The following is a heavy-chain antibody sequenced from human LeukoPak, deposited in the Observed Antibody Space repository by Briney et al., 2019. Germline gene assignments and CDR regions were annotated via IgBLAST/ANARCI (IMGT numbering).Heavy chain of an antibody. CDR1: GYTFTGYY. Sequence: ASVKVSCKASGYTFTGYYMHWVRQAPGQGLVWMGWINPNSGGTNYAQKFQGRVTMTRDTSISTAYMELSRLRSEDTAVYYCARGEGTTVSTDFDYWGQGTLVTVSS. CDR2: INPNSGGT. J-gene: IGHJ4*02. V-gene: IGHV1-2*02. CDR3: ARGEGTTVSTDFDY. D-gene: IGHD4-17*01.